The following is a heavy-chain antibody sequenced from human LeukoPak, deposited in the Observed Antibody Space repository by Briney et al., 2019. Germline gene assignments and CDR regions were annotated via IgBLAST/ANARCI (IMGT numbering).Heavy chain of an antibody. J-gene: IGHJ4*02. Sequence: GASVKVSCKAYGYTFTSYYMHWVRQAPGQGLEWMGIINPSGGSTSYAQKFQGRVTMTRDTSTSTVYMELSSLRSEDTAVYYCARWGGRFGELYDWGQGTLVTVSS. CDR1: GYTFTSYY. CDR2: INPSGGST. CDR3: ARWGGRFGELYD. V-gene: IGHV1-46*01. D-gene: IGHD3-10*01.